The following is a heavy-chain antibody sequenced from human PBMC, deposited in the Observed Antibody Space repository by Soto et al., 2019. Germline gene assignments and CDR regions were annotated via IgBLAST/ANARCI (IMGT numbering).Heavy chain of an antibody. J-gene: IGHJ6*02. Sequence: QVQLVESGGGVVQPGRSLRLSCAASGFTFSSYGMHWVRQAPGKGLEWVALIWYDGSNKYYADSVKGRFTISRDNSKNTLYLQMNSLRAEDTAVYYCARAPVGSGWGPNYYYYGMDVWGQGTTVTVSS. CDR1: GFTFSSYG. V-gene: IGHV3-33*01. CDR3: ARAPVGSGWGPNYYYYGMDV. D-gene: IGHD6-19*01. CDR2: IWYDGSNK.